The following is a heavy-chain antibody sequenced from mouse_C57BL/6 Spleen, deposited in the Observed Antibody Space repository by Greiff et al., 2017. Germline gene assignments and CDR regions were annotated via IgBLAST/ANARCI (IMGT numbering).Heavy chain of an antibody. V-gene: IGHV1-53*01. J-gene: IGHJ3*01. D-gene: IGHD3-2*02. Sequence: QVQLQQPGTELVKPGASVKLSCKASGYTFTSYWMHWVKQRPGQGLEWIGNINPSNGGTNYNEKFTSKATLTVDKSSRTSYMQLSSLTSEDSAVYYCARGTRTAQATAWFAYWGQGTLVTVSA. CDR2: INPSNGGT. CDR1: GYTFTSYW. CDR3: ARGTRTAQATAWFAY.